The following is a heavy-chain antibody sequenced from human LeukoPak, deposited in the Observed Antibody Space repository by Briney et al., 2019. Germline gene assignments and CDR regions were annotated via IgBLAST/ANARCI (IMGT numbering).Heavy chain of an antibody. J-gene: IGHJ4*02. V-gene: IGHV3-9*01. CDR3: AKDGHDYGDYPAY. D-gene: IGHD4-17*01. CDR1: GFTFDDYA. Sequence: GGSLRLSCAASGFTFDDYAMHWVRQAPGKGLEWVSGISWNSGSIGYADSVKGRFTISRDNAKNSLYLQMNSLRAEDTALYYCAKDGHDYGDYPAYWGQGTLVTVSS. CDR2: ISWNSGSI.